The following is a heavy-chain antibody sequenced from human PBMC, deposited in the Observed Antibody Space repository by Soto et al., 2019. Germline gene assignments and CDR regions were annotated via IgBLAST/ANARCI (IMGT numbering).Heavy chain of an antibody. D-gene: IGHD3-22*01. V-gene: IGHV3-30*18. CDR3: ANGPGRSSGYLVPYGMDV. CDR2: ISYDGSNK. J-gene: IGHJ6*02. CDR1: GFTFSSYG. Sequence: PGGSLRLSCAASGFTFSSYGMHWVRQAPGKGLEWVAVISYDGSNKYYADSVKGRFTISRDNSKNTLYLQMNSLRAEDTAVYYCANGPGRSSGYLVPYGMDVWGQGTTVTVSS.